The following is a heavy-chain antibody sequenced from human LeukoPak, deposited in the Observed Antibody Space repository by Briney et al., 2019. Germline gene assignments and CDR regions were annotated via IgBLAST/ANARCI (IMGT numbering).Heavy chain of an antibody. J-gene: IGHJ4*02. Sequence: SVKVSCKASGGTFSSYAISWVRQAPGQGLEWMGGIIPIFGTANYAQKFQGRVTITTDESTSTAYMELSSLRSEDTAVYYCASPQGFLEWLLYYWGQGTLVTVSS. CDR1: GGTFSSYA. D-gene: IGHD3-3*01. CDR3: ASPQGFLEWLLYY. V-gene: IGHV1-69*05. CDR2: IIPIFGTA.